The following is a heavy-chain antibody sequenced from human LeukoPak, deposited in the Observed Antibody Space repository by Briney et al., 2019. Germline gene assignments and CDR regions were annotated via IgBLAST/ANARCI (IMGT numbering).Heavy chain of an antibody. D-gene: IGHD3-3*01. J-gene: IGHJ3*01. V-gene: IGHV3-74*01. CDR2: INADGSIR. CDR1: GFTFGNSW. Sequence: PGGSLRLSCAASGFTFGNSWVHWVRQAPGKGLVWVSLINADGSIRTYADSVRGRFTIARDNARNTLSLQMNSLTIEDTAVYYCIAVEKHPNPVGLEFWGKGPIITVSS. CDR3: IAVEKHPNPVGLEF.